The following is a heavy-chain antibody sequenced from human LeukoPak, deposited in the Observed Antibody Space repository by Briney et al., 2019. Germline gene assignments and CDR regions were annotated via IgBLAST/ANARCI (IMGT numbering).Heavy chain of an antibody. Sequence: ASVKVSCKASGYTFTGYYMHWVRQAPGQGLEWMGWINPNSGGTNYAQKFQGRVTMTRDTSTSTVYMELSSLRSEDTAVYYCARDLVYSGSYWGQGTLVTVSS. CDR2: INPNSGGT. V-gene: IGHV1-2*02. J-gene: IGHJ4*02. CDR3: ARDLVYSGSY. CDR1: GYTFTGYY. D-gene: IGHD1-26*01.